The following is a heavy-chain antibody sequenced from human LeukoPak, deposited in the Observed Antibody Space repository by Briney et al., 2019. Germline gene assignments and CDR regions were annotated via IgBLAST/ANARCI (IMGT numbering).Heavy chain of an antibody. V-gene: IGHV4-38-2*01. J-gene: IGHJ5*02. CDR1: GYSISSGYY. CDR2: IYHSGST. Sequence: SETLSLTCAVSGYSISSGYYWGWIRQPPGKGLEWIGSIYHSGSTYCNPSLKSRVTISVDTSKNQFSLKLSSVTAADTAVYYCARLPNVTPPLVGSWGQGTLVTVSS. D-gene: IGHD2-15*01. CDR3: ARLPNVTPPLVGS.